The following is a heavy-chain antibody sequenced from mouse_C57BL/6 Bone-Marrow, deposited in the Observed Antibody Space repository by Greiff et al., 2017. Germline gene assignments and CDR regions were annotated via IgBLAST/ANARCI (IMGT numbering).Heavy chain of an antibody. J-gene: IGHJ1*03. CDR1: GYTFTSYD. CDR3: ARLECDGSSGDWYFDV. CDR2: IYPRDGST. V-gene: IGHV1-85*01. Sequence: QVQLQQSGPELVKPGASVKLSCKASGYTFTSYDINWVKQRPGQGLAWIGWIYPRDGSTKYNEKFKGKATLTVDTSSSPAYMELNSLTSEASAVYFCARLECDGSSGDWYFDVWGTGTTVTVSS. D-gene: IGHD1-1*01.